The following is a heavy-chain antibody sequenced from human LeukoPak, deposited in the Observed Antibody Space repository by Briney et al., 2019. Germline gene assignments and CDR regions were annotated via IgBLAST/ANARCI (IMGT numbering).Heavy chain of an antibody. V-gene: IGHV3-23*01. CDR3: ASAWHLGIVVVMLDY. CDR1: GFTFSSYV. Sequence: GGSLRLSCAASGFTFSSYVMSWVGQAPGKGRGWVSAISGSGGSTYYADSVKGRFTISRDNSKNTLYLQMNSLRAEDTAVYYCASAWHLGIVVVMLDYWGQGTLVTVSS. CDR2: ISGSGGST. J-gene: IGHJ4*02. D-gene: IGHD3-22*01.